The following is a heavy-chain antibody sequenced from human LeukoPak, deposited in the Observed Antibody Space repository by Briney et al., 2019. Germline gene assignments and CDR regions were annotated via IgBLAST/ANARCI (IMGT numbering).Heavy chain of an antibody. CDR3: ARHSDSGHEDY. V-gene: IGHV5-51*01. D-gene: IGHD5-12*01. J-gene: IGHJ4*02. CDR2: IYPGDSDT. CDR1: GYNFTSYW. Sequence: KCGEPLKISFKGSGYNFTSYWIGWVRQMPGKGLGWMGFIYPGDSDTRYSPSFQGQVTISADKSSTTAYLQWSSLKASDTAMYYCARHSDSGHEDYWGQGTLVTVSS.